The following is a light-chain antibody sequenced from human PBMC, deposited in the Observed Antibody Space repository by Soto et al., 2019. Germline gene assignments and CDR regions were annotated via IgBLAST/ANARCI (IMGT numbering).Light chain of an antibody. CDR1: QSISSW. CDR3: QQYNSYSPT. CDR2: DAS. Sequence: DIQMTQSPSTLSAASGDRFAITFRASQSISSWLAWYQQKPGKAPKLLIYDASSLESGVPSRFSGSGSGTEFTLTISSLQPDDFATYYCQQYNSYSPTFGQGTKVDIK. V-gene: IGKV1-5*01. J-gene: IGKJ1*01.